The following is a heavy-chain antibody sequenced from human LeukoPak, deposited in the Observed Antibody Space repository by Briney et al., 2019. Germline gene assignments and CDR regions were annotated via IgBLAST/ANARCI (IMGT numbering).Heavy chain of an antibody. J-gene: IGHJ4*02. CDR3: VRVGSVSGSDYLDY. Sequence: AGGSLRLSCAVSGFTFSDHFLEWVRQAPGKGVEWVGRSRNKAKSYTTEYAASVKGRFTISRDDSKNSLYLQMNSLETEDTAVYYCVRVGSVSGSDYLDYWGQGTLVTVSS. CDR2: SRNKAKSYTT. CDR1: GFTFSDHF. D-gene: IGHD6-19*01. V-gene: IGHV3-72*01.